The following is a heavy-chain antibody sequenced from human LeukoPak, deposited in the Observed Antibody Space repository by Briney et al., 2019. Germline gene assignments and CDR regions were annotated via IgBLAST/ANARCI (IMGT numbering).Heavy chain of an antibody. V-gene: IGHV3-66*02. J-gene: IGHJ4*02. D-gene: IGHD6-6*01. CDR3: ARQRGSSSGAFDY. CDR1: GFTVSSNY. Sequence: GGSLRLSCAASGFTVSSNYMSWVRQAPGQGLEWVSVIYSGGSTYYADSVKGRFTISRDNSKTTLYLQMNSLRAEDTAVYYCARQRGSSSGAFDYWGQGTLVTVSS. CDR2: IYSGGST.